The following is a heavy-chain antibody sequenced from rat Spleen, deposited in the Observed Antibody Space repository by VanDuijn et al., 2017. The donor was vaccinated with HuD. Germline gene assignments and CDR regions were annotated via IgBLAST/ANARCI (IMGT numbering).Heavy chain of an antibody. CDR3: TGGGIPWFAY. J-gene: IGHJ3*01. CDR1: GFTFSDYN. Sequence: EVQLVESGGGLVQPGRSLKLSCAASGFTFSDYNMAWVRQAPKKGLEWVASISYEGSSTYYGDSVKGRFTISRDNAKSTLYLQMNRLRSEDSATYYCTGGGIPWFAYWGQGTLVTVSS. V-gene: IGHV5-22*01. CDR2: ISYEGSST. D-gene: IGHD2-2*01.